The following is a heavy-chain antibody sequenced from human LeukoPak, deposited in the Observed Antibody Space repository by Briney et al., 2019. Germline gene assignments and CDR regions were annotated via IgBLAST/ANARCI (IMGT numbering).Heavy chain of an antibody. CDR1: GYTFTSYG. J-gene: IGHJ4*02. D-gene: IGHD3-16*02. V-gene: IGHV1-18*01. CDR3: ARVTITFGGVLAPFDY. CDR2: ISAYNGNT. Sequence: GASVKVSCKASGYTFTSYGISWLRQAPGQRLEWMGWISAYNGNTNYAQKLQGRVTMTTDTSTSTAYMELRSLRSDDTAVYYCARVTITFGGVLAPFDYCGQGTPVTVSS.